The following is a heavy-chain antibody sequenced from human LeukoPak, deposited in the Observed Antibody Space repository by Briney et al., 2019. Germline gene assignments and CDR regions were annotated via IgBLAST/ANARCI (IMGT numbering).Heavy chain of an antibody. CDR1: GFTFSSYS. CDR3: ARDLPMAVYAIGNFDY. J-gene: IGHJ4*02. D-gene: IGHD2-8*02. V-gene: IGHV3-21*01. CDR2: ISSSSSYI. Sequence: GGSLRLSCAASGFTFSSYSMNWVRQAPGKGLEWVSSISSSSSYIYYADSVKGRFTISRDNAKNSLYLQMNSLRAKDTAVYYCARDLPMAVYAIGNFDYWGQGTLVTVSS.